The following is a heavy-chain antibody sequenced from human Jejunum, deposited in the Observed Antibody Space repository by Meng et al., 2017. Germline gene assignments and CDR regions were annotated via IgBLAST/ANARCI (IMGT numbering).Heavy chain of an antibody. Sequence: GGSLRLSCAASGLTFSSNWMNWVRQAPGNGLEWVANINEYGSEKYYVDSVKGRFTISRDNAKNSVHLQMNSLRAEDTAVYFCASESVVVTGGFDYWGQGTLVTVSS. CDR3: ASESVVVTGGFDY. J-gene: IGHJ4*02. CDR1: GLTFSSNW. V-gene: IGHV3-7*01. CDR2: INEYGSEK. D-gene: IGHD2-21*02.